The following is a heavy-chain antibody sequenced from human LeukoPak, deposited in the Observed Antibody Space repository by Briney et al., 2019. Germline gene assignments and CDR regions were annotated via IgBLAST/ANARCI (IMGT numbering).Heavy chain of an antibody. CDR2: ITSSSSHI. D-gene: IGHD4-11*01. CDR1: GFTFRHYS. Sequence: GGSLRHSCAACGFTFRHYSIDWVRQAPGKGLERVASITSSSSHIYYADSVEGRFTISRDNAKNELYLQMNSLRAEDTAIYYCARVMMRATVTTSHYYCMDVWGVGTTVTVSS. V-gene: IGHV3-21*01. CDR3: ARVMMRATVTTSHYYCMDV. J-gene: IGHJ6*03.